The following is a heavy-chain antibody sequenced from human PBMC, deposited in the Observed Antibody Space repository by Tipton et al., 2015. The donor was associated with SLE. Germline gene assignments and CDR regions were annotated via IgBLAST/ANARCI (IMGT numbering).Heavy chain of an antibody. J-gene: IGHJ6*02. CDR2: IYYSGST. CDR3: ATTSGAYGMDV. CDR1: GGSISSSSYY. D-gene: IGHD3-10*01. Sequence: TLSLTCTVSGGSISSSSYYWGWIRQPPGKGLEWIGSIYYSGSTYYNPSLKSRVTISVDTSKNQFSLKVSSVTAAGTAVYYCATTSGAYGMDVWGQGTTFTVSS. V-gene: IGHV4-39*01.